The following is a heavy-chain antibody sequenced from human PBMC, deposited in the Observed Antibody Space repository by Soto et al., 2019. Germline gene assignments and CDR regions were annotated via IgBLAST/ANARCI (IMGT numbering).Heavy chain of an antibody. CDR2: IHYRGVI. CDR1: GGSVSDYY. J-gene: IGHJ4*02. CDR3: AGDPAGEYGH. V-gene: IGHV4-59*02. D-gene: IGHD4-17*01. Sequence: KPSETLSLTCNVSGGSVSDYYWSWIRQAPGKGLEWIGYIHYRGVINYNPSLKSRVTMSVDPSKNQFSLNLRSVTTADTAVYFCAGDPAGEYGHWGQGSLVTVSS.